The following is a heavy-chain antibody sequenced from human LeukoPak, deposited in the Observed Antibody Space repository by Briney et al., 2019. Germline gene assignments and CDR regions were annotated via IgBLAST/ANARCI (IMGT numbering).Heavy chain of an antibody. V-gene: IGHV3-23*01. CDR2: ISGGGDTT. J-gene: IGHJ4*02. D-gene: IGHD3-22*01. Sequence: GGSLRLSCAASGFTFTSSTMNWVRQAPGKGLEWVSAISGGGDTTYYADSVKGRFTISRDNSKNTLYLQMSSLRAEDTAEYYCAKVRYDDSSGYPHYYFDYWGQGTLVTVPS. CDR1: GFTFTSST. CDR3: AKVRYDDSSGYPHYYFDY.